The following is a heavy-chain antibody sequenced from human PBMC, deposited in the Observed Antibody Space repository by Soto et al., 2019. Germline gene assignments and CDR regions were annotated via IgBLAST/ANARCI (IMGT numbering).Heavy chain of an antibody. J-gene: IGHJ6*02. D-gene: IGHD3-22*01. CDR1: GFTVSSNF. Sequence: GGSLRLSCSASGFTVSSNFMSWVRQAPGKGLEWVSAIFGAGTTYYADSVEGRFTISRDNSKNTLYLQMNSLRAEDTALYYCARTPICYDTSGPYYTYGMDVWGQGTTVTVSS. V-gene: IGHV3-66*01. CDR3: ARTPICYDTSGPYYTYGMDV. CDR2: IFGAGTT.